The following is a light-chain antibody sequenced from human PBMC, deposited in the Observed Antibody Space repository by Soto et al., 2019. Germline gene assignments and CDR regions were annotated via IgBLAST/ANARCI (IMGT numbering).Light chain of an antibody. CDR2: EAN. CDR3: CSYAGLGRV. J-gene: IGLJ3*02. CDR1: SSDVGSSNL. Sequence: QSALTQPDSVSGSPGQSLTISCTGTSSDVGSSNLVSWYQQHPGKAPKLIIYEANKRPSGVSNHFFASKSGNTASLTISGLQAAEEAHYYCCSYAGLGRVFGGGTKVTVL. V-gene: IGLV2-23*01.